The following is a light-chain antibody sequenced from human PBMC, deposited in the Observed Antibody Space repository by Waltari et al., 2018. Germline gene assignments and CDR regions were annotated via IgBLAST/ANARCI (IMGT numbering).Light chain of an antibody. V-gene: IGKV3-20*01. CDR1: QSVSSNY. CDR3: QQYGSSPRT. Sequence: EIVLTQSPGTLSLSPGERATLSCRATQSVSSNYLDWYQQKPGQAPRLLIYGASSRATGIPDRFSGSGSGTDFTLTISRLEPEDSAVYYCQQYGSSPRTFGQGTKVEIK. J-gene: IGKJ1*01. CDR2: GAS.